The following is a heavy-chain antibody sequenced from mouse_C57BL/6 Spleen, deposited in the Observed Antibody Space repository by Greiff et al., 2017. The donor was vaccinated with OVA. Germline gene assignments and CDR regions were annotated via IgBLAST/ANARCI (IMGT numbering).Heavy chain of an antibody. Sequence: VKLVESGAELVRPGASVTLSCKASGYTFTDYEMHWVKQTPVHGLEWIGAIDPETGGTAYNQKFKGKAILTADKSSSTAYMELRSLTSEDSAVYYCTRRGVTGTNFDYWGQGTTLTVSS. J-gene: IGHJ2*01. CDR2: IDPETGGT. CDR3: TRRGVTGTNFDY. CDR1: GYTFTDYE. D-gene: IGHD4-1*01. V-gene: IGHV1-15*01.